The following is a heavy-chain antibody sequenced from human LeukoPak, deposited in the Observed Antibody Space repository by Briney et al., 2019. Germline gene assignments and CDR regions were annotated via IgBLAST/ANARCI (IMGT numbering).Heavy chain of an antibody. CDR3: ASHAAAATNIWFDP. CDR1: GGSISSFY. D-gene: IGHD2-2*01. J-gene: IGHJ5*02. Sequence: SETLSLTCTVSGGSISSFYWSWIRQPPGGRLEWIGYIYDNGITTYDPSLKSRVTLSLDTSRNHLSLNLSSVTAADTAVYYCASHAAAATNIWFDPWGQGTRVIVSS. CDR2: IYDNGIT. V-gene: IGHV4-59*08.